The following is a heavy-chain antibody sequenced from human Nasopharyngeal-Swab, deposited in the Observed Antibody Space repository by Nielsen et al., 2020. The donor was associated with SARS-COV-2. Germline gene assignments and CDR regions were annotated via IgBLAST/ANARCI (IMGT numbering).Heavy chain of an antibody. CDR1: GGSISSYY. D-gene: IGHD4-17*01. Sequence: SETLSLTCTVSGGSISSYYWSWIRQPPGKGLEWIGYIYYSGSTNYNPSLKSRVTISVDTSTNQFSLKLSSVTAADTAVYYCARNSPTDYGDYQSDFDYWGQGTLVTVSS. CDR2: IYYSGST. V-gene: IGHV4-59*01. CDR3: ARNSPTDYGDYQSDFDY. J-gene: IGHJ4*02.